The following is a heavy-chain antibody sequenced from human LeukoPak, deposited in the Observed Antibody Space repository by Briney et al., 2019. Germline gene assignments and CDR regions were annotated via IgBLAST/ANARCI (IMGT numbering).Heavy chain of an antibody. V-gene: IGHV4-4*07. Sequence: SETLSLTCTVSGGSISSYYWSWIRQPAGKGLEWIGRIYTSGSTNYNPSLKSRVTMSVDTSKNQFSLKLSSVTAADTAVYYCARTPNLEGSSGWGSFDYWGQGTLVTASS. J-gene: IGHJ4*02. D-gene: IGHD6-19*01. CDR1: GGSISSYY. CDR2: IYTSGST. CDR3: ARTPNLEGSSGWGSFDY.